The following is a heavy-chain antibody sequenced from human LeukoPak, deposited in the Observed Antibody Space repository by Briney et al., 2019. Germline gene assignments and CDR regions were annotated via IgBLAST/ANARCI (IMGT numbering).Heavy chain of an antibody. CDR3: AKDPTAYYYDSSGYLLPDY. V-gene: IGHV3-21*01. J-gene: IGHJ4*02. CDR1: GVTFSSHS. Sequence: GGSLRLSCAASGVTFSSHSMNWVREAPGKGLEWVSSISSSSSYIFYADSLRGRFTISRDNAKNSLYLQMNSLRAEDTAVYYCAKDPTAYYYDSSGYLLPDYWGQGTLVTVSS. D-gene: IGHD3-22*01. CDR2: ISSSSSYI.